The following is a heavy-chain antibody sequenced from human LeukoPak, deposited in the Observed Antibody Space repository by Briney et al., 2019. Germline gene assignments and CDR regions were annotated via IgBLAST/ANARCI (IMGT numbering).Heavy chain of an antibody. CDR3: ARLPYGDYVGNAFDI. CDR1: GGSISSSSYY. Sequence: SETLSLTCTVSGGSISSSSYYWGWIRQPPGKGLEWIGSIYYSGSTYYNPSLKSRVTISVDTSKNQFSLKLSSVTAADTAVYYCARLPYGDYVGNAFDIWGQGTMVTVSS. CDR2: IYYSGST. V-gene: IGHV4-39*01. D-gene: IGHD4-17*01. J-gene: IGHJ3*02.